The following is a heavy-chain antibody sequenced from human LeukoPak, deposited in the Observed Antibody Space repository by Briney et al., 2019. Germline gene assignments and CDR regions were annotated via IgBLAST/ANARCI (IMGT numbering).Heavy chain of an antibody. CDR2: ISYDGSNK. CDR3: ARDGGSAWFLDY. D-gene: IGHD6-19*01. J-gene: IGHJ4*02. CDR1: GFTFSSYA. Sequence: GGSLRLSCAASGFTFSSYAMHWVRQAPGKGLEWVAVISYDGSNKYYADSVEGRFTISRDNSKNTLYLQMNSLRAEDTAVYYCARDGGSAWFLDYWGQGTLVIVSS. V-gene: IGHV3-30*04.